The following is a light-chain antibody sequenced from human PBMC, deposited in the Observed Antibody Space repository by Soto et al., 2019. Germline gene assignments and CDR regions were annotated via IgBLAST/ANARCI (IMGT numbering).Light chain of an antibody. Sequence: DIQLTQSPSFLSASVGDRVTITCRASQGISSFLAWYQQKPGKAPSLLIYSASTLQSGVPSRFSGSGSGTEFTLTISSLQPEDFATYYCQRLNSFPWTFGQGTKVEIK. CDR3: QRLNSFPWT. V-gene: IGKV1-9*01. CDR1: QGISSF. CDR2: SAS. J-gene: IGKJ1*01.